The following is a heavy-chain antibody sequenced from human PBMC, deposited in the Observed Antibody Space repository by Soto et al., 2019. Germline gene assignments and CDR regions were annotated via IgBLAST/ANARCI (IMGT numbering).Heavy chain of an antibody. CDR1: GFTFSSYA. CDR3: ARCVAPTYYDILTGYYDGYYYYGMDV. J-gene: IGHJ6*02. Sequence: SLRLSCAASGFTFSSYAMHWVRQAPGKGLEWVAVISYDGSNKYYADSVKGRFTISRDNSKNTLYLQMNSLRAEDTAVYYCARCVAPTYYDILTGYYDGYYYYGMDVWGQGTTVTVSS. V-gene: IGHV3-30-3*01. CDR2: ISYDGSNK. D-gene: IGHD3-9*01.